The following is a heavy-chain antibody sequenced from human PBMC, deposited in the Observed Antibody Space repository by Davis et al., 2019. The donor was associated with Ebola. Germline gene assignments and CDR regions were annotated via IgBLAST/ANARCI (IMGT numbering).Heavy chain of an antibody. J-gene: IGHJ5*02. CDR1: GFIFKEYA. Sequence: SLKIPCAASGFIFKEYAMHWVRQAPGKGLEWVSGFTWNSGTIGYADSVKGRFSISRDNAKNSLYLQMNSLRVEDTALYYCAQGGGYTSSWIGAWGQGTLVTVSS. D-gene: IGHD6-13*01. CDR2: FTWNSGTI. CDR3: AQGGGYTSSWIGA. V-gene: IGHV3-9*01.